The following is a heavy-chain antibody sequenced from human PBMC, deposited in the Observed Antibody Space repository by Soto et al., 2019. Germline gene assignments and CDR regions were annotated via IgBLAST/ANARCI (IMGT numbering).Heavy chain of an antibody. J-gene: IGHJ6*02. Sequence: SLKVSCKASGGTFSSYAISWVRQAPGQGLEWMGGIIPIFGTANYAQKFQGRVTITADESTSTAYMELSSLRSEDTAVYYCARGFKGDYYYGMDVWGQGITVTVSS. CDR1: GGTFSSYA. V-gene: IGHV1-69*13. CDR3: ARGFKGDYYYGMDV. CDR2: IIPIFGTA.